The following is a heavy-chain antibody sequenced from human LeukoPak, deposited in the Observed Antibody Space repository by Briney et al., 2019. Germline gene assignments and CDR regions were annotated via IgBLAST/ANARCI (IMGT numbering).Heavy chain of an antibody. D-gene: IGHD5-12*01. CDR1: GGSISSTSYY. J-gene: IGHJ5*02. CDR2: IYYSGTT. Sequence: SETLSLTCSVSGGSISSTSYYWGWIRRPPGKGLEWIASIYYSGTTHYNPSLKSRVTMSVDTSKNQFSLKLSAVTAADTAVYYCARQFHGSGYVDDLWGQGTLVTVS. CDR3: ARQFHGSGYVDDL. V-gene: IGHV4-39*01.